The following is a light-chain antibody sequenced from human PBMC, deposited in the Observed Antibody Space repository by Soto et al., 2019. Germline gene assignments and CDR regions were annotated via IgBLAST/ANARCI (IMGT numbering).Light chain of an antibody. CDR2: EVT. J-gene: IGLJ3*02. V-gene: IGLV2-8*01. Sequence: QSALTQPPPASGSPGQSVTISCTGTSSDVGGYDYVSWYQQHPGKAPKLMIYEVTIRPSGVSDRFSGSKSGNTASLTVSGLQAEDEADYYCAAWDDIVTGRVFGGGTKLTVL. CDR1: SSDVGGYDY. CDR3: AAWDDIVTGRV.